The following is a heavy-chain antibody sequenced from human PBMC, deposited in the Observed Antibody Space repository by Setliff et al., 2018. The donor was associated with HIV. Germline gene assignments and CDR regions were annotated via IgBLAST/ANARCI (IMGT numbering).Heavy chain of an antibody. CDR3: ATAPYSSSLFDI. Sequence: ASVKVSCKVSGYTLTELSIHWVRQAPGKGLEWMGGFDPEDGETIYAQKFQGRVTMTEDTSTDTAYMELSSLRSEDTAVYYCATAPYSSSLFDIWGQGTMVTVSS. CDR1: GYTLTELS. CDR2: FDPEDGET. V-gene: IGHV1-24*01. D-gene: IGHD6-6*01. J-gene: IGHJ3*02.